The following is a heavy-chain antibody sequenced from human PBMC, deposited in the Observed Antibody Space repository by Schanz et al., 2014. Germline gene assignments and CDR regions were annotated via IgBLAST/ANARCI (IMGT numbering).Heavy chain of an antibody. CDR3: AKDRQNRVNRVGYYYGMDV. J-gene: IGHJ6*02. V-gene: IGHV3-9*01. D-gene: IGHD3-16*01. CDR2: ISWNSGSI. CDR1: GFTFDDYA. Sequence: EVQLVESGGGLVQPGRSLRLSCAASGFTFDDYAMHWVRQAPGKGLEWVSGISWNSGSIGYADSVQGRFTISRDDAKTSLYLQMNSLTSDDTALYYCAKDRQNRVNRVGYYYGMDVWGQGTTVTVSS.